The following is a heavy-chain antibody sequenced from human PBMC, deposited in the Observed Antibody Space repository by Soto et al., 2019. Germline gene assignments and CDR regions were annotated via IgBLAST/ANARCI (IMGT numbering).Heavy chain of an antibody. CDR1: GFTFSSYA. J-gene: IGHJ4*02. V-gene: IGHV3-23*01. Sequence: GWSLRLSCAASGFTFSSYAMSWVRQAPGKGLEWVSTISGSDGRTYSTDSVKGRFTISRDNSRNTAYLQMNSLRVEDTAVYYCATGLYKYTPLALLDYWGRGTRVTVSP. CDR3: ATGLYKYTPLALLDY. CDR2: ISGSDGRT. D-gene: IGHD5-18*01.